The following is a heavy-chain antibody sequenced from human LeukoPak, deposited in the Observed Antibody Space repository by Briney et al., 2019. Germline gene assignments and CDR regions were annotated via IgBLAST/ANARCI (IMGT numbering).Heavy chain of an antibody. CDR3: ARDVLGCDSSGPHYYYYMDV. V-gene: IGHV4-59*01. Sequence: PSETLSLTCTVSGGSISSYYWSWIRQPPGKGLEWIGYIYYSGSTNYNPSLKSRVTISVDTSKNQFSLKLSSVTAADTAVYYCARDVLGCDSSGPHYYYYMDVWGKGTTVTVSS. CDR2: IYYSGST. CDR1: GGSISSYY. D-gene: IGHD3-22*01. J-gene: IGHJ6*03.